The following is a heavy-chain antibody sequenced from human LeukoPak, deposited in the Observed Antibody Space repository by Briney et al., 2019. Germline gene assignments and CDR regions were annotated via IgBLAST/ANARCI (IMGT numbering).Heavy chain of an antibody. CDR1: GGSISSYY. CDR2: IYNSGST. V-gene: IGHV4-59*01. Sequence: SETLSLTCTVSGGSISSYYWNWIRQPPGKGLEWIGYIYNSGSTNNNPSLKSRVTISVDTSKKQFSLKLSSVTAADTAVYYCARETPCGSGSYPFDYWGQGILVTVSS. CDR3: ARETPCGSGSYPFDY. J-gene: IGHJ4*02. D-gene: IGHD3-10*01.